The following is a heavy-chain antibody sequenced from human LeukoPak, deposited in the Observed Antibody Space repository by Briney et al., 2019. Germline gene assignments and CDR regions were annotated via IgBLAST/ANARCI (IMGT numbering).Heavy chain of an antibody. Sequence: PSETLSLTCTVSGASITTYYWSWVRQPPGEGLEWVGYISYSGSTNYNPSLKSRVTISIDTSKNQFSLKLTSVTAADTALYYCARGGGISSSPLDFDYWGQGTLVTVSS. CDR2: ISYSGST. CDR1: GASITTYY. J-gene: IGHJ4*02. D-gene: IGHD6-6*01. V-gene: IGHV4-59*01. CDR3: ARGGGISSSPLDFDY.